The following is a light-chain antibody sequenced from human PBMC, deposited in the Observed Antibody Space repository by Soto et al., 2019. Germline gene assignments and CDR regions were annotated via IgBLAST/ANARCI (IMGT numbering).Light chain of an antibody. CDR1: SSDVGGYHY. J-gene: IGLJ2*01. CDR2: DVS. CDR3: SSYTSSSTRV. Sequence: QSALTQPASVSGSPGQSISISCTGTSSDVGGYHYVSWYQQYPGKAPKLMIYDVSNRPSGVSSRFSGSKSGNTASLTIYGLQAEDEADYYCSSYTSSSTRVFGGGTKLTVL. V-gene: IGLV2-14*01.